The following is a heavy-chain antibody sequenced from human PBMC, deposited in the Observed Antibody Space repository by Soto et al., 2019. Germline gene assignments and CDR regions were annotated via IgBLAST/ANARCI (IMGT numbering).Heavy chain of an antibody. Sequence: QVQLQESGPGLVKPSQTLSLTCTVSGGSISSGGYYWSWIRQHPGKGLEWIGYIYYSGSTYYNPSLKSRVTISVDTSTNQFSLKLSSVTAADTAVYYCARGVDTAMRRGYFFDYWGQGTLVTVSS. J-gene: IGHJ4*02. D-gene: IGHD5-18*01. V-gene: IGHV4-31*03. CDR2: IYYSGST. CDR1: GGSISSGGYY. CDR3: ARGVDTAMRRGYFFDY.